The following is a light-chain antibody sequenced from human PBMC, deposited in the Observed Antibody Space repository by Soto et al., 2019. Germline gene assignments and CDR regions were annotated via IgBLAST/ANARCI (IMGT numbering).Light chain of an antibody. J-gene: IGKJ4*01. CDR1: QSISRY. V-gene: IGKV1-39*01. CDR2: AAS. CDR3: QRSDSIPPA. Sequence: DIQITQSPSSLSASVGDRVSITCRASQSISRYLNWYQQKPGKAPKLLISAASSLQSGVPSRFSGSGSGTDFTLTITSLQPDDFTTYYCQRSDSIPPAFGGGTKVDIK.